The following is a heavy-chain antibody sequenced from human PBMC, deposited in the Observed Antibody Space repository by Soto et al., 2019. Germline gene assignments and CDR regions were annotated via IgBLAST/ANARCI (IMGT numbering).Heavy chain of an antibody. V-gene: IGHV4-59*06. Sequence: SETLSLTCTVSGGSISSYYWSWIRQHPGKGLEWIGYIYYSGSTYYNPSLKSRVTISVDTSKNQFSLKLSSVTAADTAVYYCARGREMATIDYWGQGTLVTVSS. CDR2: IYYSGST. CDR1: GGSISSYY. D-gene: IGHD5-12*01. CDR3: ARGREMATIDY. J-gene: IGHJ4*02.